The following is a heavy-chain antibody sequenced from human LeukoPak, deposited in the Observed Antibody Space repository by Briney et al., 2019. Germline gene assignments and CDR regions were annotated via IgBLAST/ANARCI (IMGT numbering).Heavy chain of an antibody. CDR2: IRYDGSNK. D-gene: IGHD3-22*01. Sequence: PGGSLRLSCEASGFTFSNYSMNWVRQAQGKGLEWVAFIRYDGSNKYYADSVKGRFTISRDNSKNTLYLQMNSLRAEDTAVYYCAKGDSSGYTDAFDIWGQGTMVTVSS. CDR3: AKGDSSGYTDAFDI. J-gene: IGHJ3*02. V-gene: IGHV3-30*02. CDR1: GFTFSNYS.